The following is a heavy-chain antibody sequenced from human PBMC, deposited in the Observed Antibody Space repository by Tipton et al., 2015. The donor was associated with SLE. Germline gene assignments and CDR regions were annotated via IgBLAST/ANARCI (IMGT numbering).Heavy chain of an antibody. D-gene: IGHD2-8*02. V-gene: IGHV4-61*09. CDR3: ARGLGYCTGGVCSIYWYLDL. Sequence: TLSLTCTVSSGSISSGSGSYYWSWIRQPAGKGLEWLGHIYTSGSTNYNPSLKSRATISVDTSKNQFSLKLSSVTAADTAVYYCARGLGYCTGGVCSIYWYLDLWGRGTLVTVSS. CDR2: IYTSGST. J-gene: IGHJ2*01. CDR1: SGSISSGSGSYY.